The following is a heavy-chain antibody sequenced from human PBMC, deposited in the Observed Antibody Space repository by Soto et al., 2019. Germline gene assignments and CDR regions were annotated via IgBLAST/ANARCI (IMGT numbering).Heavy chain of an antibody. CDR2: IYSDGSGP. CDR1: GFSFSSFW. Sequence: EVRLVESGGGLVQPGGSLRLSCAASGFSFSSFWMHWVRQAPGKGLVWVSRIYSDGSGPMYADSVKGRFTISRDNAKSTLYLQMNSLRAEDTAVYYCATLNSFGSDYWGQGTLVTVSS. V-gene: IGHV3-74*03. CDR3: ATLNSFGSDY. D-gene: IGHD5-18*01. J-gene: IGHJ4*02.